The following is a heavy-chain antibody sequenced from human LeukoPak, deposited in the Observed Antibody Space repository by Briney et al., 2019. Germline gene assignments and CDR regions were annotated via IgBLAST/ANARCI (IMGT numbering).Heavy chain of an antibody. J-gene: IGHJ4*02. CDR3: AKGTDYDFWSGYLD. V-gene: IGHV3-9*03. CDR1: GFTFDDYA. CDR2: LSWNGGSI. Sequence: GGSLSLSCEASGFTFDDYAMHWVRQAPGKGLEWVSGLSWNGGSIGYADSVKGRFSISRDNAKNSLYLQMNSLRAEDMALYYCAKGTDYDFWSGYLDWGQGTVVTVSS. D-gene: IGHD3-3*01.